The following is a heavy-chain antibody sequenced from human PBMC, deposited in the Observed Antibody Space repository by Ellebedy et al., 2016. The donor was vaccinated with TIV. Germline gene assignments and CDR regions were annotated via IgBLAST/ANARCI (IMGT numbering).Heavy chain of an antibody. CDR1: GDTFTSYG. V-gene: IGHV1-18*01. J-gene: IGHJ3*02. D-gene: IGHD3-10*01. Sequence: ASVKVSCKASGDTFTSYGISRVRQAPGQGLEWMGWISAHNGNTQFAKKFQGRVTMSTDTSTSTAYMELRSRRSDDTAVYYCARDPRRLWFGEYHDAFDIWGQGTMVTVSS. CDR2: ISAHNGNT. CDR3: ARDPRRLWFGEYHDAFDI.